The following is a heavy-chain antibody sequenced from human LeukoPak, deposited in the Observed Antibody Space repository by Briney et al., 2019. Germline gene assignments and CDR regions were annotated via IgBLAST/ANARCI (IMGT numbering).Heavy chain of an antibody. CDR1: GFTFSSYS. V-gene: IGHV3-21*04. Sequence: GGSLRLSCAASGFTFSSYSMNWVRQAPGKGLEWVSSISSSSSYIYYADSVKGRFTISRDNSKNTLYLQMNSLRAEDTAVYYCAKSWRLGYYYYYGMDVWGQGTTVTVSS. CDR2: ISSSSSYI. D-gene: IGHD6-25*01. J-gene: IGHJ6*02. CDR3: AKSWRLGYYYYYGMDV.